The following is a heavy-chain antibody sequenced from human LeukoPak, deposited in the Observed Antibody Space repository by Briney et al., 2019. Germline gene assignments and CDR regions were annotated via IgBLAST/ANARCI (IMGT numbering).Heavy chain of an antibody. CDR3: ARPRGGYDWGFDY. CDR1: GYSFTNYW. CDR2: IHPGDSDT. J-gene: IGHJ4*02. Sequence: GESLKISCKGSGYSFTNYWIGWVRQMPGKGLEWMGIIHPGDSDTKYSPSFQGQVTISADKSISTAYLQWSSLKASDTAMYYCARPRGGYDWGFDYWGQGTLVTVSS. D-gene: IGHD5-12*01. V-gene: IGHV5-51*01.